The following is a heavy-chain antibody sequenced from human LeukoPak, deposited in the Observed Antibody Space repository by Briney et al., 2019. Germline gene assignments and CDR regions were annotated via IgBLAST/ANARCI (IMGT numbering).Heavy chain of an antibody. CDR2: ISGSGGST. D-gene: IGHD1-1*01. Sequence: SCKASGGTFSSYAISWVRQAPGKGLEWVSAISGSGGSTYYADSVKGRFTISRDNSKNTLYLQMNSLRAEDTAVYYCAKDPGPFDYWGQGTLVTVSS. V-gene: IGHV3-23*01. CDR1: GGTFSSYA. CDR3: AKDPGPFDY. J-gene: IGHJ4*02.